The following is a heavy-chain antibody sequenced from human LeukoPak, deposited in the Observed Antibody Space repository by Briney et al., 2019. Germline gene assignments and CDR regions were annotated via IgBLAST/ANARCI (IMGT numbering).Heavy chain of an antibody. J-gene: IGHJ4*02. D-gene: IGHD4-17*01. Sequence: ASVKVSCKASGYTFTGYYMHWVRQAPGQGLEWMGWINPNSGGTNYAQKFQGRVTMTRDTSISTAYMELSRLRSDDTAVYYCARGSYGDFYYFDYWGQGTLVTVSS. V-gene: IGHV1-2*02. CDR1: GYTFTGYY. CDR3: ARGSYGDFYYFDY. CDR2: INPNSGGT.